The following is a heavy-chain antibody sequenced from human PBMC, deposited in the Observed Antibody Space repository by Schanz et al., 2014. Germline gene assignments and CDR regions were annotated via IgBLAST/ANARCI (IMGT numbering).Heavy chain of an antibody. D-gene: IGHD2-8*02. V-gene: IGHV3-33*01. J-gene: IGHJ3*01. CDR1: GFTFSSYG. CDR3: ARDSRYCTGVDCKGDAFDL. CDR2: IWYDGNNK. Sequence: QVQLVESGGGVVQPGRSLRLSCAASGFTFSSYGMHWVRQAPGKGLEWVAVIWYDGNNKYYADSVKGRFTISRDNAKNSLYLQLNSLTAEDTAVYHCARDSRYCTGVDCKGDAFDLWGQGTLVTVSS.